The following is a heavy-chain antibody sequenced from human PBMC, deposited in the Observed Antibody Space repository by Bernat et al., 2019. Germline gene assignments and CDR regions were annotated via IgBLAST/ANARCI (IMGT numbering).Heavy chain of an antibody. CDR1: GFVFGNYA. Sequence: EVQLLESGGGLVQPGGSLRLSCAASGFVFGNYAMSWVRQAPGKGLEWVSTIGDSAGGTYYADSVTGRFTISRDNSKRTLYLQMHSLRAEDTAVYYCARWGGVVVAATGVHGMDVWGQGTTVTVSS. J-gene: IGHJ6*02. CDR2: IGDSAGGT. D-gene: IGHD2-15*01. V-gene: IGHV3-23*01. CDR3: ARWGGVVVAATGVHGMDV.